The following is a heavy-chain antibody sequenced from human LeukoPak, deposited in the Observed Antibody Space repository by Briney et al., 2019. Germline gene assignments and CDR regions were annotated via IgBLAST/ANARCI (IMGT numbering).Heavy chain of an antibody. D-gene: IGHD3-10*01. CDR2: TPYDGTMK. CDR3: AKDNTHYSWDY. J-gene: IGHJ4*02. V-gene: IGHV3-30*02. CDR1: GFTFSSYA. Sequence: PGGSLRLSCAASGFTFSSYAMSWVRQAPGKGLEWVAWTPYDGTMKSYADSVQGRLTISRDNSKNTVYLQLSSLRPEDTGVYYCAKDNTHYSWDYWGQGTLVTVSS.